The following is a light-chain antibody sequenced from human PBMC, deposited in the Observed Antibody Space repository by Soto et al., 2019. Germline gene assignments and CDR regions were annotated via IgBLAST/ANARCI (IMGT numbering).Light chain of an antibody. CDR2: RNN. J-gene: IGLJ2*01. CDR1: SSNIGSNY. CDR3: AAWDYSLGVVV. V-gene: IGLV1-47*01. Sequence: QSVLTQPPSASGTPGQRVTISCSGSSSNIGSNYIYWYQQLPGTAPKLLIYRNNHRPSGVPDRYSGSKSDTSASVAISGLRFEDEADYDYAAWDYSLGVVVFGGGTKLTVL.